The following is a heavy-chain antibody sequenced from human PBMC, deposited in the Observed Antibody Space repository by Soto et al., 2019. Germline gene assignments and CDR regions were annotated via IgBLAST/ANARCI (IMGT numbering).Heavy chain of an antibody. V-gene: IGHV1-18*01. Sequence: ASVKVSCKASGYTFTSYGISWVRQAPGQGLEWMGWISAYNGNTNYAQKLQGRVTMTTDTSTSTAYMELRSLRSDDTAAYYCARDVLRYFDWSNSMDVWGKGTTVTVSS. CDR2: ISAYNGNT. CDR3: ARDVLRYFDWSNSMDV. D-gene: IGHD3-9*01. CDR1: GYTFTSYG. J-gene: IGHJ6*03.